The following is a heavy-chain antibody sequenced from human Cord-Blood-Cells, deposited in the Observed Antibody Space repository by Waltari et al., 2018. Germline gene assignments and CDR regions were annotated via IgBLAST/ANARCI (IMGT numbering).Heavy chain of an antibody. CDR3: ASPHPDYYGSGSYYAFDI. CDR2: INHSGST. Sequence: QVQLQQWGAGLLKPSETLSLTCAVYGGSFRGYYWSWIRQPPGKGLEWIGEINHSGSTKYNPSLKSRVTISVDTSKNQFSLKLSSVTAADTAVYYCASPHPDYYGSGSYYAFDIWGQGTMVTVSS. CDR1: GGSFRGYY. D-gene: IGHD3-10*01. V-gene: IGHV4-34*01. J-gene: IGHJ3*02.